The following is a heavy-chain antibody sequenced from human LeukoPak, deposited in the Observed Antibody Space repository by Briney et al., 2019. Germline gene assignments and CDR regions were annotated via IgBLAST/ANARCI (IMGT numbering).Heavy chain of an antibody. CDR2: ISGSGGST. D-gene: IGHD4-23*01. Sequence: GGSLRLSCAASGFTFSNYAMSWVRQAPGKGLEWVSVISGSGGSTYYADSVKGRFTISRDNSKNTLYLQMNSLRAEDTAVYYCGEDGDGGNFGGFYYYYMDVWGKGTTVTVSS. V-gene: IGHV3-23*01. CDR3: GEDGDGGNFGGFYYYYMDV. CDR1: GFTFSNYA. J-gene: IGHJ6*03.